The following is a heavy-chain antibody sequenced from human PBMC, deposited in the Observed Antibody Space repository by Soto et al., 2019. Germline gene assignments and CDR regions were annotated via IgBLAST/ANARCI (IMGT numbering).Heavy chain of an antibody. CDR2: IIPMLGIR. Sequence: QVQLVQSGAEVKKPGSSVKVSCKDSGGTFSTYSMFWVRQAPGQGLEWMGRIIPMLGIRNYAQRFQDRVTITADKSTATAHIELSSPRSEDTALYYCTIGSWSGEVFDNWGQGTMVTVSS. J-gene: IGHJ3*02. D-gene: IGHD2-21*01. CDR1: GGTFSTYS. CDR3: TIGSWSGEVFDN. V-gene: IGHV1-69*02.